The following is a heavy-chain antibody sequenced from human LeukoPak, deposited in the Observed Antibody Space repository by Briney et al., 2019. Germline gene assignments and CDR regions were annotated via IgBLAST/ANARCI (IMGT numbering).Heavy chain of an antibody. CDR3: AIIVVVTATNAFDI. Sequence: ASVKVSCKASGGTFSSYAISWVRQAPGQGLEWMGGIIPIFGTANYAQKFQGRVTITADESTSTAYMELSSLRSKDTAVYYCAIIVVVTATNAFDIWGQGTMVTVSS. CDR2: IIPIFGTA. J-gene: IGHJ3*02. V-gene: IGHV1-69*13. D-gene: IGHD2-21*02. CDR1: GGTFSSYA.